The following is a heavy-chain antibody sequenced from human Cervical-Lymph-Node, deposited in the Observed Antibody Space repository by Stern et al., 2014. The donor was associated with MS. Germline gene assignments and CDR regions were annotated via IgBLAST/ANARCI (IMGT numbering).Heavy chain of an antibody. CDR2: IRSKGYGATP. D-gene: IGHD2-2*01. J-gene: IGHJ6*02. Sequence: EVQLVQSGGGLVQPGRPLRLSCTASGLTFGDSAIRWFRQAPGQGPEWVGVIRSKGYGATPEPAASLKGRFTISRDDSKGIAYLQMNSLRNEDTAVYYCTTGPSTYFYKGMDVWGQGTTVVVSS. CDR3: TTGPSTYFYKGMDV. CDR1: GLTFGDSA. V-gene: IGHV3-49*03.